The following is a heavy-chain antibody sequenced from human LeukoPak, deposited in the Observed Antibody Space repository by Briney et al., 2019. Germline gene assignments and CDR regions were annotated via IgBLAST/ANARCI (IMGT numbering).Heavy chain of an antibody. D-gene: IGHD3-10*01. V-gene: IGHV4-4*02. Sequence: PSGTLSLTCAVSGGSISSSNWWSWVRQPPGKGPEWIGEINHSGSTNYNPSLKSRVTISVDTSKNQFSLKLSSVTAADTAVYYCARGFWFGDGNPIDYRGQGTLVTVSS. CDR1: GGSISSSNW. CDR2: INHSGST. J-gene: IGHJ4*02. CDR3: ARGFWFGDGNPIDY.